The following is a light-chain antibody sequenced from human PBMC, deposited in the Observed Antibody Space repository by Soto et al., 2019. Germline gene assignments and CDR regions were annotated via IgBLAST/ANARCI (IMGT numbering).Light chain of an antibody. J-gene: IGLJ1*01. V-gene: IGLV1-44*01. Sequence: QSVLTQPPSASGTPGQRVTISCSGSSSNIGSNTVNWYQQLPGTAPKLLIYSNNQRPSGVPDRFSGSKSGTSGSLAISGLQSEDEADYYCAAWDDSLNAYVFGTGTKVTVL. CDR1: SSNIGSNT. CDR2: SNN. CDR3: AAWDDSLNAYV.